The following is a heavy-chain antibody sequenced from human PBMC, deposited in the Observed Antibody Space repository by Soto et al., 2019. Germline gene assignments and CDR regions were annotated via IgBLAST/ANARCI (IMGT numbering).Heavy chain of an antibody. D-gene: IGHD2-15*01. J-gene: IGHJ5*02. Sequence: PSETLSLTCAVDGGSFSGYYWSWIRQPPGKGLEWMGEINHSGSTNYNPSLKSRVTISVDTSKNQFSLKLSSVTAADTAVYYCARDRVVVAAKYNWFDPWGQGTLVTVSS. CDR2: INHSGST. CDR1: GGSFSGYY. CDR3: ARDRVVVAAKYNWFDP. V-gene: IGHV4-34*01.